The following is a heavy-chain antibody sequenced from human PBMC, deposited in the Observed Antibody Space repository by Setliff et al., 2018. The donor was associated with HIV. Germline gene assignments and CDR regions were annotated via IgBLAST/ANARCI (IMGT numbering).Heavy chain of an antibody. Sequence: ASVKVSCKTSGFTFNHYGITWVRQAPGQGLEWMGWISAYNGDTKYSQTFQGRVTMTTDTSTATAFMELRSLSSDDTAVYYCARDPSNTSGWLPYYDYWGQGTLVTVSS. CDR2: ISAYNGDT. J-gene: IGHJ4*02. D-gene: IGHD6-19*01. V-gene: IGHV1-18*01. CDR3: ARDPSNTSGWLPYYDY. CDR1: GFTFNHYG.